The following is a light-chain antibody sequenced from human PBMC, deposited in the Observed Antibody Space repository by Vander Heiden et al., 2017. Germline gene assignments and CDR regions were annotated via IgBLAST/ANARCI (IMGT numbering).Light chain of an antibody. CDR3: QRAHT. Sequence: EIVLTQSPGTLSLSPGERATLSCRASQSVSSSYLAWYQQKPGQAPRLLIYGASSRATGIQDRFSGSGSGTDFTLTISRLEPEDFAGYDCQRAHTFGQGTKLEIK. CDR1: QSVSSSY. CDR2: GAS. J-gene: IGKJ2*01. V-gene: IGKV3-20*01.